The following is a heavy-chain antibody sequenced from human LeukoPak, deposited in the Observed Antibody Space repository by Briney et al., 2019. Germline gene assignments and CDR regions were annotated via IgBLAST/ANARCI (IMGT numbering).Heavy chain of an antibody. D-gene: IGHD3-10*01. V-gene: IGHV4-59*08. CDR1: GGSISSSY. CDR2: ISYSGTT. Sequence: PSETLSLTCTVSGGSISSSYWNWVRQPPGKGLEWIGRISYSGTTNYNPSLKSRVTISSDTSKNQFSLKLTTVTAADTAVYYCARREVEMRASASGNWLGPWGRGTLVTVSS. CDR3: ARREVEMRASASGNWLGP. J-gene: IGHJ5*02.